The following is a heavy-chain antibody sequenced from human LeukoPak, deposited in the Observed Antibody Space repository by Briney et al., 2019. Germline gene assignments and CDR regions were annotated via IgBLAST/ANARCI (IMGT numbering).Heavy chain of an antibody. CDR1: GFTFDDYA. Sequence: GGSLRLSCAASGFTFDDYAMHWVRQAPGKGLEWVSGISWNSGSIGYADSVKGRYIISRDNAKNSLYLQMNSLRAEDTALYYCAKDISAAGSNWFDPWGQGTLVTVSS. CDR2: ISWNSGSI. V-gene: IGHV3-9*01. CDR3: AKDISAAGSNWFDP. J-gene: IGHJ5*02. D-gene: IGHD6-13*01.